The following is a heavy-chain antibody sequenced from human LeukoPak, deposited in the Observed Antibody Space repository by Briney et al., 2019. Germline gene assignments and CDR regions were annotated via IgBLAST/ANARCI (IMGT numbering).Heavy chain of an antibody. CDR2: IYYSGST. V-gene: IGHV4-39*01. Sequence: SETLSLTCTVSGGSISSSSYYWGLIRQPPGKWLEWIGSIYYSGSTYYNPSLKSRVTISVDTSKNQFSLKLSSVTAADTAVYYCARLGGYSGYGLDYWGQGTLVTVSS. J-gene: IGHJ4*02. D-gene: IGHD5-12*01. CDR3: ARLGGYSGYGLDY. CDR1: GGSISSSSYY.